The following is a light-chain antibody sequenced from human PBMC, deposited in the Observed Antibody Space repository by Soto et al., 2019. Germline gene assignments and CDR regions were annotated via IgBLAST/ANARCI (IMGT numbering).Light chain of an antibody. V-gene: IGLV1-44*01. Sequence: QSVLTQPPSASGTPGQRVIISCSGTSSNLGSNTANWYQQFPGTAPKVLIYSNNERPSRVPDRFSGSKSGTSASLAISELQSEDEADYYCAAWDGSLNGGVFGGGTKLTVL. CDR3: AAWDGSLNGGV. CDR1: SSNLGSNT. J-gene: IGLJ3*02. CDR2: SNN.